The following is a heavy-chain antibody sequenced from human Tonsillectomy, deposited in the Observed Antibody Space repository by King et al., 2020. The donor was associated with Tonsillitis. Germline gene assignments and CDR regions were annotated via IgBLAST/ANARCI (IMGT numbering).Heavy chain of an antibody. CDR1: GYSFTNYW. V-gene: IGHV5-51*01. D-gene: IGHD3-22*01. Sequence: VQLVESGAEVKKPGESLRISCKGSGYSFTNYWIGWVRQMPGKGLEWMGIVYPGDSDTRYSPSFQGQVTISVDKSISTAYLQWSSLKASDTAMYYCARNDDNTGNEAFDYWGQGTLLTVSS. CDR3: ARNDDNTGNEAFDY. J-gene: IGHJ4*02. CDR2: VYPGDSDT.